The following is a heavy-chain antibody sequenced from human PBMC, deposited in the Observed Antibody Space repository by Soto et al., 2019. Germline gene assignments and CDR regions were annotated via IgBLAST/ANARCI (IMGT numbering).Heavy chain of an antibody. V-gene: IGHV1-18*01. J-gene: IGHJ4*02. D-gene: IGHD6-19*01. CDR3: ARDPVAGTYFDY. Sequence: QVQLVQSGAEVKKPGASVKVSCKASGYTFISYGISWVRQAPGQGLEWLGGINAFNGNTNHAQKLQGRVTMTRDTSTSTAYMELRSLRSDDTAVYYCARDPVAGTYFDYWGQGTLVTVSS. CDR1: GYTFISYG. CDR2: INAFNGNT.